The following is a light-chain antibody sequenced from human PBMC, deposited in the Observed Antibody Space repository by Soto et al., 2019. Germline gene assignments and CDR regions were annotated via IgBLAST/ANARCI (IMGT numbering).Light chain of an antibody. CDR3: SSYSSGNTVV. J-gene: IGLJ2*01. Sequence: QSVLTQPASVSGSPGQSITISCTGTSSDGGGSNYVSWYQPDPDKAPKLISYDVSNRPSGVSNRFSGSKSGTTASLTISGLQAEDEADYYCSSYSSGNTVVFGGGTKLTVL. CDR2: DVS. V-gene: IGLV2-14*03. CDR1: SSDGGGSNY.